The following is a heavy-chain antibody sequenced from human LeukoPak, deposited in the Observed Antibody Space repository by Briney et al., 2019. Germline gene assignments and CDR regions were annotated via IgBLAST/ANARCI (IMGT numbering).Heavy chain of an antibody. D-gene: IGHD3-9*01. CDR1: GVSINDYY. V-gene: IGHV4-34*01. J-gene: IGHJ1*01. Sequence: PSETLSLTCGVFGVSINDYYWNWIRQSPGKGLEWIGEISHTEGTRYNPSLESRVTMSVGTSENQLSLKLIFVTAADTAVHYCARIRCGHSGSVCYNHWGLGTLVTVSS. CDR3: ARIRCGHSGSVCYNH. CDR2: ISHTEGT.